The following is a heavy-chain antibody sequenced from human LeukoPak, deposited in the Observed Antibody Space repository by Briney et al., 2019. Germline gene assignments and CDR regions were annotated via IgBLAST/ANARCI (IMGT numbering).Heavy chain of an antibody. CDR2: INSNGNYI. J-gene: IGHJ4*02. Sequence: GGSLRLSCAASGFTFSSYSMDWVRQAPGKGLEWVSSINSNGNYIFYADSVKGRFTISRDNAKNSLYLQMNSLRAEDTAVYYCARDSVVAAANRFDYWGQGTLVTVSA. D-gene: IGHD6-13*01. CDR1: GFTFSSYS. V-gene: IGHV3-21*01. CDR3: ARDSVVAAANRFDY.